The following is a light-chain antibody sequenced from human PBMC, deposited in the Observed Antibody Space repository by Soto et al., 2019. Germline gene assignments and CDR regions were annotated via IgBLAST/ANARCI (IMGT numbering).Light chain of an antibody. J-gene: IGKJ1*01. CDR3: QQYNFYGT. CDR1: RSVSSW. V-gene: IGKV1-5*01. Sequence: DIQMTQSPSTLSASVGDRVTITCRASRSVSSWLAWYQQKPGKAPKLLLYDASSLESGVPSRFSGSGSGTEFTLTISSMQPDDFATYYCQQYNFYGTFGQGTKVEIK. CDR2: DAS.